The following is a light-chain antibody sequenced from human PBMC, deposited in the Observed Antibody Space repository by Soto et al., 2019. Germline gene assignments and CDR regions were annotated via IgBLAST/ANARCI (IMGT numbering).Light chain of an antibody. CDR3: QHCYSTPRT. Sequence: DIQMTQSPSSLSASVGDRVTITCRASQSISSYLNWYQQKPGKAPKLLIYAASSLQSGVPSRCIGSGSGTDFTRTIISLQPEDFATDYWQHCYSTPRTFSPEAKVYIK. CDR2: AAS. CDR1: QSISSY. J-gene: IGKJ3*01. V-gene: IGKV1-39*01.